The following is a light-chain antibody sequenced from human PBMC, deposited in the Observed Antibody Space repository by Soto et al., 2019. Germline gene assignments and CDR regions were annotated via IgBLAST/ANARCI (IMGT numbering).Light chain of an antibody. Sequence: DIQMTQSPSTLSASAVERATITCRASHSINNWLAWYQQKPGKAPKLLIYDASSLESGVPSRFSGSGSGTEFTLTSISLQPYDLATYYCQQYHEYWFGQGTKVDIK. J-gene: IGKJ1*01. CDR3: QQYHEYW. V-gene: IGKV1-5*01. CDR2: DAS. CDR1: HSINNW.